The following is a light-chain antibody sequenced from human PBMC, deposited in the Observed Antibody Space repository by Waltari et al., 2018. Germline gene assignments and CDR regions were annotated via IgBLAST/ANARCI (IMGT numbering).Light chain of an antibody. J-gene: IGKJ4*01. CDR2: DAS. CDR3: QQRRNWPLT. CDR1: QSVGTY. Sequence: EIVLTQSPAILSFSPGERATLSCRASQSVGTYLAWSQQRPGQSPRLLIYDASYRATGIPARFSGSGSETDCTLTISSLQPEDFAVYYCQQRRNWPLTFGGGTRVQI. V-gene: IGKV3-11*01.